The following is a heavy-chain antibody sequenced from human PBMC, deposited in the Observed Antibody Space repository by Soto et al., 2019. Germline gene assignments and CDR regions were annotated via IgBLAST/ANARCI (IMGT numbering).Heavy chain of an antibody. J-gene: IGHJ4*02. CDR1: GFTFSSYG. D-gene: IGHD6-6*01. V-gene: IGHV3-30*18. CDR3: AKEGKGAARPLHY. Sequence: QVQLVESGGGVVQPGRSLRLSCAASGFTFSSYGMHWVRQAPGKGLEWVAVISYDGSNKYYADSVKGRFNISRDNSRNTLYLQMNSLRAKDTAVYDCAKEGKGAARPLHYWGQGTLVAVSS. CDR2: ISYDGSNK.